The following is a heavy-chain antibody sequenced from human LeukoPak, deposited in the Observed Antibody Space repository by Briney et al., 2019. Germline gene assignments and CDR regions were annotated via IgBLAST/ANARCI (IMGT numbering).Heavy chain of an antibody. D-gene: IGHD2-15*01. CDR2: IWYDGSNK. J-gene: IGHJ4*02. CDR3: AKDRRYCSGGSCQRPAYYFDY. Sequence: PGRSLRLSCAASGFTFSSYGMHWVRQAPGKGLEWVAVIWYDGSNKYYADSVKGRFTISRDNSKNTLYLQMNSLRAEDTAVYYCAKDRRYCSGGSCQRPAYYFDYWGQGTLVTVSS. CDR1: GFTFSSYG. V-gene: IGHV3-33*06.